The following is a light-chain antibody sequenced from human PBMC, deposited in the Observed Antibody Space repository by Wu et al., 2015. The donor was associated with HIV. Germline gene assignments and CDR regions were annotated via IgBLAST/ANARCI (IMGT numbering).Light chain of an antibody. CDR1: QSVSNN. CDR2: GAS. Sequence: ASQSVSNNLAXYQQKPRATAPRLLIYGASTRASGIPARFSGSGSGTEFTLTISSMQSEDFAVYYCQQYNNWPPRTFGQGTKVEIK. V-gene: IGKV3-15*01. CDR3: QQYNNWPPRT. J-gene: IGKJ1*01.